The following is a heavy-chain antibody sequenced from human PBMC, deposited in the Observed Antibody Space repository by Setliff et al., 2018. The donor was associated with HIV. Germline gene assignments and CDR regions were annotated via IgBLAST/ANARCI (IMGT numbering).Heavy chain of an antibody. D-gene: IGHD3-9*01. CDR3: ARQDIPTGYYLFDY. V-gene: IGHV1-2*06. CDR1: GYKFTGHH. Sequence: ASVKVSCKASGYKFTGHHIQWMRQAPGQGLEWMGRINPNMGDTQYAQKFQGRIIMTRNTSINTVYMELSSLTSDDTALYYCARQDIPTGYYLFDYWGQGTQVTVSS. J-gene: IGHJ4*02. CDR2: INPNMGDT.